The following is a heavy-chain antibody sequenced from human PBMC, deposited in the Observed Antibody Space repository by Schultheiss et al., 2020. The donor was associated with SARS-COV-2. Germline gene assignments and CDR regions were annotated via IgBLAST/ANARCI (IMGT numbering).Heavy chain of an antibody. CDR3: SLPSSESAFDY. J-gene: IGHJ4*02. D-gene: IGHD1-26*01. Sequence: GGSLRLSCAASGFTFDDYAMHWVRQAPGKGLEWVSGISWNSGSIGYAASVKGRFTISRDNSKNTLYLQMNSLRPEDTAVYYCSLPSSESAFDYWGQGTLVTVSS. CDR2: ISWNSGSI. V-gene: IGHV3-9*01. CDR1: GFTFDDYA.